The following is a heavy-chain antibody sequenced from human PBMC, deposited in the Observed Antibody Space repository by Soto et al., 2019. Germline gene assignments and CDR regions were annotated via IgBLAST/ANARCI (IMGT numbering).Heavy chain of an antibody. D-gene: IGHD2-15*01. CDR3: ARDRNGGSPFDY. CDR2: IYYSGST. CDR1: GGSISSVDYY. J-gene: IGHJ4*02. Sequence: KPSETLSLTCTVSGGSISSVDYYWSWIRQPPGKGLEWIGYIYYSGSTYYNPSLKSPVTISVDTARNQFSLKLSSVTAADTAVYYCARDRNGGSPFDYWGQGTMVTVSS. V-gene: IGHV4-30-4*01.